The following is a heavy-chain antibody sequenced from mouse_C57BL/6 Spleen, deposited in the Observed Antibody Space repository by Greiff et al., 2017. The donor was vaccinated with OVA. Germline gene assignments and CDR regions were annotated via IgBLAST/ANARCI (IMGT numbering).Heavy chain of an antibody. Sequence: VQLVESGPGLVAPSQSLSITCTVSGFSLTSYAISWVRQPPGKGLEWLGVIWTGGGTNYNSALKSRLSISKDNSKSQVFLKMNSLQTDDTARYYCARNPSMVTRYAMDYWGQGTSVTVSS. CDR2: IWTGGGT. V-gene: IGHV2-9-1*01. CDR3: ARNPSMVTRYAMDY. J-gene: IGHJ4*01. D-gene: IGHD2-2*01. CDR1: GFSLTSYA.